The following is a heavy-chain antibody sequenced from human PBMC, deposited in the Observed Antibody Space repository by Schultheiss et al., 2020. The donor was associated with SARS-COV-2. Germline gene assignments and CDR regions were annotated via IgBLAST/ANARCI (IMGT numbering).Heavy chain of an antibody. CDR2: ISGSGGST. D-gene: IGHD3-3*01. J-gene: IGHJ4*02. V-gene: IGHV3-23*01. CDR1: GFTFSSYA. Sequence: GGSLRLSCAASGFTFSSYAMSWVRQAPGKGLEWVSAISGSGGSTYYADSVKGRFTISRDNSKNTLYLQMNSLRAEDTAVYYCAKDRMRWSGPRQGAFDYWGQGTLVTVSS. CDR3: AKDRMRWSGPRQGAFDY.